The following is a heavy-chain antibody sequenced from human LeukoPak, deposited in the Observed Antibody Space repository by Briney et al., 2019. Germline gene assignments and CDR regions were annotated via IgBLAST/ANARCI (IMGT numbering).Heavy chain of an antibody. Sequence: XVSCXXXXXTFSXXXXSWVRQAPGQGLEWMGWINPNSGGTNYAQKFQGRVTMTRDTSISTAYMELSRLRSDDTAVYYCARETYSSSSVYWGQGTLVTVSS. CDR2: INPNSGGT. D-gene: IGHD6-6*01. J-gene: IGHJ4*02. CDR1: XXTFSXXX. V-gene: IGHV1-2*02. CDR3: ARETYSSSSVY.